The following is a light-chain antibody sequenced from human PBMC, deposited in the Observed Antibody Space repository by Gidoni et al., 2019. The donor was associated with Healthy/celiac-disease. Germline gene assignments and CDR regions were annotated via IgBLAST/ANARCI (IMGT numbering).Light chain of an antibody. CDR3: QQYGSSPPLT. J-gene: IGKJ4*01. V-gene: IGKV3-20*01. CDR1: QSVSSSY. CDR2: GAS. Sequence: EIVLTQSPGTLSLSPGKRATLSCRASQSVSSSYLAWYQQKPGQAPRLLIYGASSRATGIPDRFSGSGSGTDFTLPISRLEPEDFAVYYCQQYGSSPPLTFGGGTKVEIK.